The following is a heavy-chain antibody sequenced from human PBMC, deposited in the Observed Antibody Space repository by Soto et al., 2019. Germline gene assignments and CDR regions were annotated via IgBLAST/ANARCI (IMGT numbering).Heavy chain of an antibody. D-gene: IGHD1-1*01. V-gene: IGHV3-30-3*01. CDR3: ARVRLRYNWNDFPYYSYGMDV. J-gene: IGHJ6*02. CDR2: ISYDGSNK. Sequence: QVQLVESGGGVVQPGRSLRLSCAASGFTFSSYAMHWVRQAPGKGLEWVAVISYDGSNKYYADSVKGRFTISRDNSKNTPYLQMNSLRAEDTAVYYCARVRLRYNWNDFPYYSYGMDVGGQGATVTVSS. CDR1: GFTFSSYA.